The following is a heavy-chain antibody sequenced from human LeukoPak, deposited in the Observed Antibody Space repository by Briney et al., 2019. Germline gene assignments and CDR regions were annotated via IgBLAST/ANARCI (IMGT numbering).Heavy chain of an antibody. D-gene: IGHD6-13*01. J-gene: IGHJ1*01. Sequence: ASVKVSCKASGYTFTGYYMHWVRQAPGQGLEWMGWINPNSGGTNYAQKFQGGVTMTRDTSISTAFMELSRLRSDDTAVYYCARGRSSSWYTAEYFQHWGQGTLVTVSS. CDR3: ARGRSSSWYTAEYFQH. CDR2: INPNSGGT. CDR1: GYTFTGYY. V-gene: IGHV1-2*02.